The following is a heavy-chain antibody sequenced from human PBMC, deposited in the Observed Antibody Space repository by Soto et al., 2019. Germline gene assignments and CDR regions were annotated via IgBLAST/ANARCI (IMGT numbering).Heavy chain of an antibody. CDR1: GGTFSGYA. J-gene: IGHJ4*02. Sequence: QVQLVQSGAEVKKPGSSVKVSCKPSGGTFSGYALNWVRQASGQGLEWMGGIIPLLGTTNYAQNFPGRVTITAEISTTTAYMELRRLRYEDTAVYYCARDGFGGNYLGSWGQGTLVTVST. CDR2: IIPLLGTT. CDR3: ARDGFGGNYLGS. V-gene: IGHV1-69*06. D-gene: IGHD2-15*01.